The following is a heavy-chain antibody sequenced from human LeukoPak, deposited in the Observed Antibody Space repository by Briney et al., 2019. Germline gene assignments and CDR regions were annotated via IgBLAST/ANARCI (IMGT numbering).Heavy chain of an antibody. CDR1: GGSISSYY. CDR3: ARGYGYNPH. Sequence: PSETLSLTCTVSGGSISSYYWSWIRQPPGKGLEWIGYIYYSGSTNYNPSLKSRVTISVDTSKNQFSLKLSSETAADTAVYYCARGYGYNPHWGQGTTVTVSS. V-gene: IGHV4-59*01. CDR2: IYYSGST. J-gene: IGHJ6*02. D-gene: IGHD5-24*01.